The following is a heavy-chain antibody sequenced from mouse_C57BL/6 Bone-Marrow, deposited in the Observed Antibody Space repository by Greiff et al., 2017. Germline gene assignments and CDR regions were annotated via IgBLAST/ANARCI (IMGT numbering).Heavy chain of an antibody. CDR1: GFTFSSYG. CDR2: ISSGGSYT. D-gene: IGHD1-1*01. CDR3: ARLRLLRFAY. J-gene: IGHJ3*01. Sequence: EVHLVESGGDLVKPGGSLKLSCAASGFTFSSYGMSWVRQTPDKRLEWVATISSGGSYTYYPDSVKGRFTISRDNAKNTQYLQMSSLQSEDTAMYCCARLRLLRFAYWGQGTLVTVSA. V-gene: IGHV5-6*01.